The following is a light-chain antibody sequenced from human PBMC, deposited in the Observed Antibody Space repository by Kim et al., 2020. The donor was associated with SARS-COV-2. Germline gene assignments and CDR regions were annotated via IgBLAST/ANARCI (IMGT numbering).Light chain of an antibody. Sequence: SYELTQPPSVSVAPGKTARITCGGNNIGSKSVHWYQQKPGQAPVLVIYYDSDRPSGIPERFSGSNSVNTAPLTISRVEAGDEADYYCQVWDSSSDHWVFG. CDR1: NIGSKS. CDR3: QVWDSSSDHWV. V-gene: IGLV3-21*04. J-gene: IGLJ3*02. CDR2: YDS.